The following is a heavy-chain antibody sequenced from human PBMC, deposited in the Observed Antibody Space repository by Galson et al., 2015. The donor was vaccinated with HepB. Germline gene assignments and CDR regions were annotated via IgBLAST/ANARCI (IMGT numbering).Heavy chain of an antibody. D-gene: IGHD3-22*01. V-gene: IGHV3-23*01. CDR3: AKGFGQGYYGISGPDS. J-gene: IGHJ4*02. Sequence: SLRLSCAASGFTFSSYALTWVRQAPGKGLEWVSVISGSGGRTYYADSVKGRFTIFRDNSKNTLDLQMNSLRVEDTAVYYCAKGFGQGYYGISGPDSWGQGTLVTVSS. CDR2: ISGSGGRT. CDR1: GFTFSSYA.